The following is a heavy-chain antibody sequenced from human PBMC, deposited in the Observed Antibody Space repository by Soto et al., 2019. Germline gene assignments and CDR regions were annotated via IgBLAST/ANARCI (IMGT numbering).Heavy chain of an antibody. Sequence: QVQLVQSGAEVKKPGSSVKVSCKVSGGTFKSYAISWLRQAPGQGLEWMGGFITMFGTASDAQKFQGRVTSHADDSTSTTYMELSSLISEETAIFFCARSLTVYSAVHHPSYAIDVWGQGTSVTISS. CDR3: ARSLTVYSAVHHPSYAIDV. CDR1: GGTFKSYA. CDR2: FITMFGTA. D-gene: IGHD2-8*01. V-gene: IGHV1-69*01. J-gene: IGHJ6*02.